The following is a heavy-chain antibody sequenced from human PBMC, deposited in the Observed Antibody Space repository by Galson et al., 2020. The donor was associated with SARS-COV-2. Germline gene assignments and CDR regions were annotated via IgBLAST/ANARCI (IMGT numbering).Heavy chain of an antibody. CDR2: ISYDGSNK. J-gene: IGHJ4*02. D-gene: IGHD1-26*01. Sequence: TGGSLRLSCAASGFTFSSYAMHWVRQAPGKGLEWVAVISYDGSNKYYADSVKGRFTISRDNSKNTLYLQMNSLRAEDTAVYYCARGGSSDPNEFDYWGQGTLVTVSS. CDR1: GFTFSSYA. V-gene: IGHV3-30-3*01. CDR3: ARGGSSDPNEFDY.